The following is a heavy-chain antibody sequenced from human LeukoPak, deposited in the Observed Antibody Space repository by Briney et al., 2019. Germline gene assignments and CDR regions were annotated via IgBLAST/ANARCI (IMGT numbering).Heavy chain of an antibody. CDR3: AKEAMPTYYYDSSGYYPFDY. J-gene: IGHJ4*02. CDR2: VRYDETTK. D-gene: IGHD3-22*01. Sequence: PGGSLRLSCSASGFTFSSYGMHWVRQAPGKGLKWVAFVRYDETTKFYADSVKGRFTISRDNSKTTLYLQMNSLRAEDTAVYYCAKEAMPTYYYDSSGYYPFDYWGQGTLVTVPS. V-gene: IGHV3-30*02. CDR1: GFTFSSYG.